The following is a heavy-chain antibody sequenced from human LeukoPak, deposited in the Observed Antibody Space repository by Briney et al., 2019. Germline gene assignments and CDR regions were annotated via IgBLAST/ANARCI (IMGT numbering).Heavy chain of an antibody. V-gene: IGHV5-51*01. CDR3: ATQTTGCSSTSCYLLF. D-gene: IGHD2-2*01. CDR1: GSTFTRYW. CDR2: IYPADSET. Sequence: GESLKLSCKDSGSTFTRYWIGWVRQMPGKGLEWMGVIYPADSETTYSPSFQGQVTISADKSISTAYLQWSSLKAPDTAMYYCATQTTGCSSTSCYLLFWGQGTLVTVSS. J-gene: IGHJ4*02.